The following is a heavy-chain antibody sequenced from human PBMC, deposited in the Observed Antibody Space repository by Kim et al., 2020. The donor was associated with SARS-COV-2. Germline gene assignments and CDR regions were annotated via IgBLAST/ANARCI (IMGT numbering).Heavy chain of an antibody. CDR1: GFTFRDYY. CDR3: ARATAVTWDYYFD. Sequence: GGSLRLSCAASGFTFRDYYMHWLRQTPGKGLEWISYITNSGSTRVYADSVKGRFTSSRDNANNSLFLQMNSLSVEDTAIYYCARATAVTWDYYFD. J-gene: IGHJ4*01. CDR2: ITNSGSTR. D-gene: IGHD1-26*01. V-gene: IGHV3-11*01.